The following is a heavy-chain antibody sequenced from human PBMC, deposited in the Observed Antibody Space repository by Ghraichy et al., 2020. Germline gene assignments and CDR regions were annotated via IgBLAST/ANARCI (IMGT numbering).Heavy chain of an antibody. CDR1: GFTVSSNY. Sequence: GGSLRLSCAASGFTVSSNYMSWVRQAPGKGLEWVSVIYSGGSTYYADSVKGRFTISRDNSKNTLYLQMNSLRAEDTAVYYCARAKGSGSYYTINYYYYYGMDVWGQGTTVTVSS. CDR2: IYSGGST. V-gene: IGHV3-53*01. J-gene: IGHJ6*02. CDR3: ARAKGSGSYYTINYYYYYGMDV. D-gene: IGHD3-10*01.